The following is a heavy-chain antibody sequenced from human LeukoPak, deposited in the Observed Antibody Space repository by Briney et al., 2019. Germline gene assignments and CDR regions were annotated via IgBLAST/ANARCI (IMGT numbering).Heavy chain of an antibody. J-gene: IGHJ5*02. D-gene: IGHD4-17*01. CDR3: ARNYGDHPWFDP. Sequence: ASVKVSCKASGYTFTSYYMHWVRQAPGQGLEWMGIINPSGGSTCYAQKFQGRVTMTRDTSTSTVYMELSSLRSEDTAVYYCARNYGDHPWFDPWGQGTLVTVSS. V-gene: IGHV1-46*01. CDR1: GYTFTSYY. CDR2: INPSGGST.